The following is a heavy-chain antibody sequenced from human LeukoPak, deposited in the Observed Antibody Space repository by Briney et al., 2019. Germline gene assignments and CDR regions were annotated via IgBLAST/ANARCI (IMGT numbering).Heavy chain of an antibody. V-gene: IGHV4-4*02. CDR3: ARGEVDDILTIDY. D-gene: IGHD3-9*01. CDR2: IYHSGST. Sequence: SSGTLSLTCAVSGGSISSSNWWSWVRQPPGKGLEWIGEIYHSGSTNYNPSLKSRVTISVDKSKNQFSLRLSSVTAADTAVYYCARGEVDDILTIDYWGQGTLVTVSS. J-gene: IGHJ4*02. CDR1: GGSISSSNW.